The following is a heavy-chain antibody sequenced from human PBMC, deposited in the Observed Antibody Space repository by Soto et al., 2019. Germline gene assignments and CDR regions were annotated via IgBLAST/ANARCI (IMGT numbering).Heavy chain of an antibody. CDR2: IWYDGSNK. D-gene: IGHD6-13*01. J-gene: IGHJ4*02. CDR1: GFTFSSYG. Sequence: GGSLRLSCAASGFTFSSYGMHWVRQAPGKGLEWVAVIWYDGSNKYYADSVKGRFTISRDNSKNTLYLQMNSLRAEDTAVYYCASIAAAGPFDFWGQGTRVTVSS. V-gene: IGHV3-33*01. CDR3: ASIAAAGPFDF.